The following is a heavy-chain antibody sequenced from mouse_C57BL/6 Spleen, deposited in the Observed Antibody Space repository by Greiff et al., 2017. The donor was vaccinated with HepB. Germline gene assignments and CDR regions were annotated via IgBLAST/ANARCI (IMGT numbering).Heavy chain of an antibody. CDR2: IYPGSGNT. CDR1: GYSFTSYY. Sequence: VKVVESGPELVKPGASVKISCKASGYSFTSYYIHWVKQRPGQGLEWIGWIYPGSGNTKYNEKFKGKATLTADTSSSTAYMQLSSLTSEDSAVYYCARSGDPYYFDYWGQGTTLTVSS. CDR3: ARSGDPYYFDY. J-gene: IGHJ2*01. V-gene: IGHV1-66*01.